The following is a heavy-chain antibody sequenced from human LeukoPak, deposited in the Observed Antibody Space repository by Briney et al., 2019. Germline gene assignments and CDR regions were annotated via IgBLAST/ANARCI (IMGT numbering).Heavy chain of an antibody. CDR2: IIGSSGDT. D-gene: IGHD5-12*01. V-gene: IGHV3-23*01. Sequence: GGALRLSCAASGITFSNFAMSWVRQAPGKGLEWVSLIIGSSGDTFYADSVKGRFTISRDNSKNRLYLQMNSLRAEDTALYYCAKGAYDYIEMGYFDSWGQGTLVTVSS. CDR1: GITFSNFA. J-gene: IGHJ4*02. CDR3: AKGAYDYIEMGYFDS.